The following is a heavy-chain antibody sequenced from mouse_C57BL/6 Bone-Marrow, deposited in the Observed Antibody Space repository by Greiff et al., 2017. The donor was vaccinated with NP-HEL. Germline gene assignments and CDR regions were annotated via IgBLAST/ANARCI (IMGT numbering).Heavy chain of an antibody. CDR3: ARRAHRYAMDY. J-gene: IGHJ4*01. V-gene: IGHV2-2*01. Sequence: VKLQESGPGLVQPSQSLSITCTVSGFSLTSYGVHWVRQSPGKGLEWLGVIWSGGSTDYNAAFISSLSISKDNSKSQFFFKMNSLQADDTAIYYCARRAHRYAMDYWGQGTSVTVSS. D-gene: IGHD2-14*01. CDR1: GFSLTSYG. CDR2: IWSGGST.